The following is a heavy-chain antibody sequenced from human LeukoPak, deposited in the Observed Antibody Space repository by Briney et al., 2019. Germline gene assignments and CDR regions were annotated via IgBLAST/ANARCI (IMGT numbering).Heavy chain of an antibody. J-gene: IGHJ6*03. CDR1: GFTFSSYN. CDR3: ARDPYSGSYGNYYYYFMDV. V-gene: IGHV3-21*01. D-gene: IGHD1-26*01. Sequence: AGGSLRLSCAASGFTFSSYNMNWVRQAPGKGLEWVSSITSGSSYIYYADTVKGRFTISRDNAKNSLYLQMNSLRAEDTAVYYCARDPYSGSYGNYYYYFMDVWGKGTTVTISS. CDR2: ITSGSSYI.